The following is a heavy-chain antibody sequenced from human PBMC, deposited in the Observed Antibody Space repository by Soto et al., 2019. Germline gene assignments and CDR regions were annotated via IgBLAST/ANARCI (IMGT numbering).Heavy chain of an antibody. V-gene: IGHV5-51*01. CDR3: ARQRYSVGYSSSSENWFDP. CDR1: GYSFTSYW. D-gene: IGHD6-6*01. J-gene: IGHJ5*02. CDR2: IYPGDSDT. Sequence: PGESLKISCKGSGYSFTSYWIGWVRQMPGKGLEWMGIIYPGDSDTRYSPSFQGQVTISADKSISTAYLQWSSLKASDTAMYYCARQRYSVGYSSSSENWFDPWGQGTLVTVSS.